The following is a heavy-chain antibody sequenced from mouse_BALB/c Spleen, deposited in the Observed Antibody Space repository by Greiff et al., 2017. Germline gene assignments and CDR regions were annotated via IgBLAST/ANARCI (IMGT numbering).Heavy chain of an antibody. CDR2: INPSNGGT. V-gene: IGHV1S81*02. CDR1: GYTFTSYY. D-gene: IGHD2-14*01. CDR3: TRGGSYYRYDGFAY. J-gene: IGHJ3*01. Sequence: VQLQQPGAELVKPGASVKLSCKASGYTFTSYYMYWVKQRPGQGLEWIGGINPSNGGTNFNEKFKSKATLTVDKSSSTAYMQLSSLTSEDSAVYYCTRGGSYYRYDGFAYWGQGTLVTVSA.